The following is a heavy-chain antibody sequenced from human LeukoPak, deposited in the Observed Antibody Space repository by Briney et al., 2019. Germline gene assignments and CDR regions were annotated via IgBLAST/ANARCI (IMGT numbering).Heavy chain of an antibody. CDR1: GFTFSSYA. J-gene: IGHJ4*02. D-gene: IGHD3-3*01. CDR2: ISGSGGST. Sequence: AGGSLRLSCAASGFTFSSYAMSWVRQAPGKGLEWVSAISGSGGSTYYADSVKGRFTISRDNSKNTLYLQMNSLRAEDTAVYYCAKDRSSTYYDFWSGYPYFDYWGQGTLVTVSS. V-gene: IGHV3-23*01. CDR3: AKDRSSTYYDFWSGYPYFDY.